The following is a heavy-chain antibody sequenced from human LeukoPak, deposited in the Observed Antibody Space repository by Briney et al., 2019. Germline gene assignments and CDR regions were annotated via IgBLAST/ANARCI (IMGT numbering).Heavy chain of an antibody. CDR2: IYWDDDK. J-gene: IGHJ4*02. CDR1: GFSLSTSGVG. V-gene: IGHV2-5*02. Sequence: SGPTLVNPTQTLTLTCTFSGFSLSTSGVGVGWIRQPPGKALEWLALIYWDDDKRYSPSLKSSLTITKDTSKNQVVLTMTNMDPVDTATYYCAHAILESMVTFGGVVVPLYYFDYWGQGALVTVSS. CDR3: AHAILESMVTFGGVVVPLYYFDY. D-gene: IGHD3-16*02.